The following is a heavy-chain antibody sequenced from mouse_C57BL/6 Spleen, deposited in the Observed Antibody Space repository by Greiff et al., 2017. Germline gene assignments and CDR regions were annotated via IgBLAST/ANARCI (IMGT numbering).Heavy chain of an antibody. CDR1: GYTFTSYW. D-gene: IGHD1-1*01. J-gene: IGHJ2*01. CDR2: IHPNSGST. V-gene: IGHV1-64*01. CDR3: ARKGLLATDY. Sequence: QVQLKQPGAELVKPGASVKLSCKASGYTFTSYWMHWVKQRPGQGLEWIGMIHPNSGSTNYNEKFKSKATLTVDKSSSTAYMQLSSLTSEDSAVXYCARKGLLATDYWGQGTTLTVSS.